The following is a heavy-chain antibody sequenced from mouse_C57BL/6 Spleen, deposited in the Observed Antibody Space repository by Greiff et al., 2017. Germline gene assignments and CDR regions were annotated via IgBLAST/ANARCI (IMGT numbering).Heavy chain of an antibody. D-gene: IGHD2-5*01. CDR1: GFTFSSYG. CDR2: ISSGGSYT. CDR3: ARHNYSNYVVAMDY. J-gene: IGHJ4*01. V-gene: IGHV5-6*01. Sequence: EVQGVESGGDLVKPGGSLKLSCAASGFTFSSYGMSWVRQTPDKRLEWVATISSGGSYTYYPDSVKGRFTISRDNAKNTLYLQMSSLKSEDTAMYYCARHNYSNYVVAMDYWGQGTSVTVSS.